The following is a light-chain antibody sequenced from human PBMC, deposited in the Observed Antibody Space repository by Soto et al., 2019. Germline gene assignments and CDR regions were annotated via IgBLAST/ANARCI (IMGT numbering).Light chain of an antibody. J-gene: IGKJ3*01. Sequence: DIVLTQSPDSLAVSLGERATINCKSSRSILYSSNNKNYLAWYQQKPGQPPKLLIYWASTRESGVPDRFSGSGTGTDFPLPINSLQAEDVAVYYCQQYYTTPFTFGPGTKVDI. CDR1: RSILYSSNNKNY. CDR2: WAS. CDR3: QQYYTTPFT. V-gene: IGKV4-1*01.